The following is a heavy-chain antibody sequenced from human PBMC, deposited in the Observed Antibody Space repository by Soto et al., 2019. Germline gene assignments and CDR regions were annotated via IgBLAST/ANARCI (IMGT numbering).Heavy chain of an antibody. CDR2: IYHSGST. Sequence: SETLSLTCAVSGYSISSGYYWGWIRQPPGKGLEWIGSIYHSGSTYNNPSLKGRVTISVDTSKNQFSLKLSSVTAADTAVYYCARVGGYGMDVWGQGTT. CDR1: GYSISSGYY. D-gene: IGHD3-10*01. J-gene: IGHJ6*02. V-gene: IGHV4-38-2*01. CDR3: ARVGGYGMDV.